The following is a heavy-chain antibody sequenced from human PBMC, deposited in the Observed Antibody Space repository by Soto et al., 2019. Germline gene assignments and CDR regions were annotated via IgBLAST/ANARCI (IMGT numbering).Heavy chain of an antibody. CDR1: GFTFSSYA. CDR2: ISYDGSNK. J-gene: IGHJ4*02. CDR3: ARHFDY. Sequence: PGGSLRLSCAASGFTFSSYAMHWVRQAPGKGLEWVAVISYDGSNKYYADSVKGRFTISRDNSKNTLYLQMNSLRAEDTAVYYCARHFDYWGQGTLVTVSS. V-gene: IGHV3-30-3*01.